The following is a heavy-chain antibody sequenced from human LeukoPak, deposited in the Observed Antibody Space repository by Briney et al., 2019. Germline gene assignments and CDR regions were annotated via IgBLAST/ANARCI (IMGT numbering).Heavy chain of an antibody. CDR1: GYTFTGYT. D-gene: IGHD4-17*01. J-gene: IGHJ4*02. Sequence: ASVKVSCKASGYTFTGYTVHWVRQAPGQGLEWMGRISPNSSDTKYAQKFQGRVAMTRDTSISTAYMELSRLRSDDTAVYYCARNGGYGDFGWGQGTLVTVSS. CDR3: ARNGGYGDFG. CDR2: ISPNSSDT. V-gene: IGHV1-2*06.